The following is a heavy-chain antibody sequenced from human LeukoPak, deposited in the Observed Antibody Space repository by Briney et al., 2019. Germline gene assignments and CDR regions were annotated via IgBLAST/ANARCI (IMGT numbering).Heavy chain of an antibody. Sequence: PGGSLRLSCAALRNYAMSWVRQAPGKGLEWVSVISGNDGRTYYADSVKGRFAISRDNSKNTLYLQMNSLRAEDTAVYYCAKGTSTSCYGALDVWGQGTTVTVSS. CDR3: AKGTSTSCYGALDV. J-gene: IGHJ6*02. V-gene: IGHV3-23*01. CDR2: ISGNDGRT. CDR1: RNYA. D-gene: IGHD2-2*01.